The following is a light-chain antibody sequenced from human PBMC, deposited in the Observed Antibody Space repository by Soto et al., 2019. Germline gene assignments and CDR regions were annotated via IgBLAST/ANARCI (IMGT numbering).Light chain of an antibody. J-gene: IGKJ3*01. V-gene: IGKV3-20*01. CDR3: QQYGSSPGFT. Sequence: EIVLTQSPGTLSLSLGERATLSCRASQTVCSSCLAWYQQKPGQAPRLLISGASNRATGIPDRFSGSGSGTDFTLTISRLEPEDFAVYYCQQYGSSPGFTFGPGTKVDIK. CDR1: QTVCSSC. CDR2: GAS.